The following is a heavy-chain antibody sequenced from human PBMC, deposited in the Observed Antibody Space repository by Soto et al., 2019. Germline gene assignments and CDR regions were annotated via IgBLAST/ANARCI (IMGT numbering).Heavy chain of an antibody. CDR2: ISYDGSNK. D-gene: IGHD3-22*01. CDR3: ARDLLYYDSSGYYSPSY. J-gene: IGHJ4*02. V-gene: IGHV3-30-3*01. Sequence: QVQLVESGGGVVQPGRSLRLSCAASGFTFSSYARHWVRQAPGKGLEWVAVISYDGSNKYYADSVKGRFTISRDNSKNTLYLQMNSLRAEGTAVYYCARDLLYYDSSGYYSPSYWGQGTLVTVSS. CDR1: GFTFSSYA.